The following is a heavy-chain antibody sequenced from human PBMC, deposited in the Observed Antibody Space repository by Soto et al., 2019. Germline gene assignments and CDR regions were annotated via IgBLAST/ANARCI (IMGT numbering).Heavy chain of an antibody. V-gene: IGHV3-48*02. CDR3: AREGGMGVRYYYYYYGMDV. CDR1: GFTFSSYS. Sequence: LRLSCAASGFTFSSYSMNWVRQAPGKGLEWVSYISSSSSTIYYADSVKGRFTISRDNAKNSLYLQMNSLRDEDTAVYYCAREGGMGVRYYYYYYGMDVWGQGTTVTVSS. D-gene: IGHD3-10*01. J-gene: IGHJ6*02. CDR2: ISSSSSTI.